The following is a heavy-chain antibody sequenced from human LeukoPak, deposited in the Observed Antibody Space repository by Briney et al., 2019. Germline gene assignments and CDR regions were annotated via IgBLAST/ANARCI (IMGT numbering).Heavy chain of an antibody. CDR2: IKEDGSEK. CDR3: ARDWPTPRARIDY. J-gene: IGHJ4*02. V-gene: IGHV3-7*01. CDR1: GFTFSIYW. Sequence: GGSLRLSCAASGFTFSIYWMTWVRQAPGKGLEWVANIKEDGSEKYYVDPVKGRYTISRDNAKKSLYLQMNSLRAEDTAVYYCARDWPTPRARIDYWGQGTLVTVSS. D-gene: IGHD2-15*01.